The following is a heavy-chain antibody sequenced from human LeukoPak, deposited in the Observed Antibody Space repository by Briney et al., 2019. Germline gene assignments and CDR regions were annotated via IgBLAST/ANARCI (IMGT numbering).Heavy chain of an antibody. CDR3: AREGQRQHAFDI. J-gene: IGHJ3*02. Sequence: SVKVSCKASGGTFSSYAISWVRQAPGQGLEWMGGIIPIFGTANYAQKFQGRVTITADESTSTAYMELSSLRSEDTAVYYCAREGQRQHAFDIWGQGTMVTVSS. CDR1: GGTFSSYA. V-gene: IGHV1-69*13. D-gene: IGHD2-2*01. CDR2: IIPIFGTA.